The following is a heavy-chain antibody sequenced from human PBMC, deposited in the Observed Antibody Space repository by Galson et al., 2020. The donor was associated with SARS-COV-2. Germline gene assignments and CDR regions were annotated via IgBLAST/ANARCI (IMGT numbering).Heavy chain of an antibody. Sequence: SETLSLTCTVSGGSISNNDWWSWVRQPPGKGLEWIGEISQSVTTHYNPSLKSRVTISGDKSKNQISLKLSSVTAADTAVYYCARDSGYCTGGVCYRSWYFDLWGRGTLVTVSS. CDR3: ARDSGYCTGGVCYRSWYFDL. V-gene: IGHV4-4*02. J-gene: IGHJ2*01. CDR1: GGSISNNDW. CDR2: ISQSVTT. D-gene: IGHD2-8*02.